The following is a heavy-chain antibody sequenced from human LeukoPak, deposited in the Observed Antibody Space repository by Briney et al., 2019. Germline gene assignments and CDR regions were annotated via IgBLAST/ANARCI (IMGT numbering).Heavy chain of an antibody. CDR1: GYTFTGYY. V-gene: IGHV1-2*02. D-gene: IGHD3-3*01. CDR3: ARCLFEPKDAFDI. Sequence: ASVKVSCKASGYTFTGYYMHWVRQAPGQGLEWMGWINPNSGGTNYAQKFQGRVTMTRDTSISTAYLQWSSLKASDTAIYFCARCLFEPKDAFDIWGQGTMVTVSS. J-gene: IGHJ3*02. CDR2: INPNSGGT.